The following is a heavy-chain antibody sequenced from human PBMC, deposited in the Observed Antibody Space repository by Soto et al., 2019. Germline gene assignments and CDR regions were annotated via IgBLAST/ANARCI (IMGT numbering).Heavy chain of an antibody. Sequence: QVQLQESGPGLVKPSQTLSLTCTVSGGSISSVDYYWSWIRQPPGKVLEWIGYIYYSGSTYYNPSLKSRVTISVDTSKSQFSLKLSSVTAADTAVYYCARVGFGDSSGYYVDYWGQGTLVTVSS. J-gene: IGHJ4*02. D-gene: IGHD3-22*01. CDR3: ARVGFGDSSGYYVDY. CDR2: IYYSGST. V-gene: IGHV4-30-4*01. CDR1: GGSISSVDYY.